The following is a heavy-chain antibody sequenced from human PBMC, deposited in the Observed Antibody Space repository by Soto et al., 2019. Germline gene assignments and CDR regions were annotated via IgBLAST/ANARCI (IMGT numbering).Heavy chain of an antibody. D-gene: IGHD3-9*01. CDR3: ARARESLTGYTYNWFDP. Sequence: SVKVSCKASGGTFSSYAISWVRQAPGQGLEWMGGIIPIFGTANYAQKFQGRVTITADESTSTAYMELSSLRSEDTAVYYCARARESLTGYTYNWFDPWGQGTLVTVSS. V-gene: IGHV1-69*13. CDR1: GGTFSSYA. CDR2: IIPIFGTA. J-gene: IGHJ5*02.